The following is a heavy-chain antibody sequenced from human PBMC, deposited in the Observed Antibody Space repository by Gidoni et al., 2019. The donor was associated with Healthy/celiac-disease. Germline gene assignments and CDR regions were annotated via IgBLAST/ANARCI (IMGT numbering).Heavy chain of an antibody. CDR3: ARVRGHCSSTSCYELFDY. Sequence: QVQLQESGPGLVKPSETLSLTCTVSGGSISSNYWSWIRQPPGKGLEWIVYIYYSGSTHYNPSLKSRVTISVDTSKNQFSLRLSSVTAADTAVYYCARVRGHCSSTSCYELFDYWGQGTLVTVSS. V-gene: IGHV4-59*01. CDR1: GGSISSNY. D-gene: IGHD2-2*01. J-gene: IGHJ4*02. CDR2: IYYSGST.